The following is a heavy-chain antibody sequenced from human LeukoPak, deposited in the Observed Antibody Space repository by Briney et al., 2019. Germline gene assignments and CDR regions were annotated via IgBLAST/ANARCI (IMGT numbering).Heavy chain of an antibody. D-gene: IGHD3-3*01. J-gene: IGHJ4*02. CDR2: ISGSGGST. CDR3: AKLPHYDFWSGYSQYYFDY. CDR1: GFTFSSHA. Sequence: PGGSLRLSCAASGFTFSSHAMSWVRQAPGKGLEWVSAISGSGGSTYHGDSVKGRFTISRDNSRNTLYLQMNSLRAEDTAAYYCAKLPHYDFWSGYSQYYFDYWGQGSLVTVSS. V-gene: IGHV3-23*01.